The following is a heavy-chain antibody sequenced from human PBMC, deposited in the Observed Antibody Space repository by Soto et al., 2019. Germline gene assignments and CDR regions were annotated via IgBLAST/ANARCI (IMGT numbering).Heavy chain of an antibody. CDR3: AHRTEYLYFDL. J-gene: IGHJ2*01. Sequence: QITLKESGPTLVKPTQTLTLTCTFSGFSLSTSGVGVGWIRQPPGKALEWLAVIYWNDDKRYSPSLKSRLAITKDTSKNQVVLTMTNMDPVDTATYYCAHRTEYLYFDLWGVAPWSLSPQ. D-gene: IGHD6-6*01. CDR1: GFSLSTSGVG. V-gene: IGHV2-5*01. CDR2: IYWNDDK.